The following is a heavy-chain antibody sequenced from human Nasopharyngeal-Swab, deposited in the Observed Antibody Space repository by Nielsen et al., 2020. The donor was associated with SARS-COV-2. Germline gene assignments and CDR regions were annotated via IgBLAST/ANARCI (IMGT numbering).Heavy chain of an antibody. J-gene: IGHJ4*02. CDR3: GRLTKSTVTRRLYFDY. Sequence: SETLSLTCTVSGGSLSRSNNYWGRIRQPPGKGLEWIGTVTYSGHTYYNPSPKSRVTMSVDTSKNHFSLRLSSVTAADTAVYYCGRLTKSTVTRRLYFDYWGQGTLVTVSS. CDR1: GGSLSRSNNY. D-gene: IGHD4-11*01. V-gene: IGHV4-39*02. CDR2: VTYSGHT.